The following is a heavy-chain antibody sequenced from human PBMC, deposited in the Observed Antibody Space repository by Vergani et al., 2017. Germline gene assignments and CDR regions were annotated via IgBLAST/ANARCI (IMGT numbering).Heavy chain of an antibody. D-gene: IGHD3-10*01. J-gene: IGHJ4*02. V-gene: IGHV4-4*07. CDR1: GGSISSYY. CDR3: ARDGITMVREPYYFDY. Sequence: QVQLQESGPGLVKPSETLSLTCTVSGGSISSYYWSWIRQPAGKGLEWIGRIYTSGSTNYNPSLKSRVTMSVDTSKNQFSLKLSSVTAADTAVYYCARDGITMVREPYYFDYWGQGTLVTVSS. CDR2: IYTSGST.